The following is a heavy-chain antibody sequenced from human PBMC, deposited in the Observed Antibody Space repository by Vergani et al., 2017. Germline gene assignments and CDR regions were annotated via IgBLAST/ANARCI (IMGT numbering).Heavy chain of an antibody. J-gene: IGHJ5*02. Sequence: QVQLQESGPGLVKPPGTLSLTCAVSGGSISSSNWWSWVRQPPGKGLEWIREIYHSGSTNYNPSLKSRVTISVDKSTNQFSLKLSSVTAADTAVYYCARGYSSYYYGSGRGFDPWGQGTLVTVSS. D-gene: IGHD3-10*01. CDR1: GGSISSSNW. CDR3: ARGYSSYYYGSGRGFDP. CDR2: IYHSGST. V-gene: IGHV4-4*03.